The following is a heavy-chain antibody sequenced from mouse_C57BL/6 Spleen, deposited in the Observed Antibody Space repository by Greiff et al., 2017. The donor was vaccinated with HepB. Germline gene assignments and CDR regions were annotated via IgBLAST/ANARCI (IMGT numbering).Heavy chain of an antibody. CDR3: ARHPLLRRYFDV. Sequence: EVKVVESGGDLVKPGGSLKLSCAASGFTFSSYGMSWVRQTPDKRLEWVATISSGGSYTYYPDSVKGRFTISRDNAKNTLYLQMSSLKSEDTAMYYCARHPLLRRYFDVWGTGTTVTVSS. CDR2: ISSGGSYT. J-gene: IGHJ1*03. V-gene: IGHV5-6*01. D-gene: IGHD2-12*01. CDR1: GFTFSSYG.